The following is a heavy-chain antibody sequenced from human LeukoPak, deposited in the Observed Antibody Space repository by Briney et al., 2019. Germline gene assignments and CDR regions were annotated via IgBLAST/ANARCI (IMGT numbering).Heavy chain of an antibody. CDR3: AREMGSSSYVLDV. D-gene: IGHD2-2*01. V-gene: IGHV3-74*01. Sequence: QPGGSLRLSCAASGFTFSDYWMHWVRHAPGKGLMWVSRTNKERTGTTYADSVRGRFTISRDNAKNTLLLQVNSLRAEDTGVYYCAREMGSSSYVLDVWGQGTMVTVSS. CDR1: GFTFSDYW. J-gene: IGHJ3*01. CDR2: TNKERTGT.